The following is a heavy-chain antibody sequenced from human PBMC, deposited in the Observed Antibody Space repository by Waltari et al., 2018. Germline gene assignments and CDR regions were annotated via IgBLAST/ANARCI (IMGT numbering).Heavy chain of an antibody. D-gene: IGHD2-21*02. CDR2: IYWNDDK. Sequence: QITLKESGPTLVKPTQTLTVTCTFSGFSLSTIAVALGRIRQPPGKDLEWPALIYWNDDKYYSPSLKNSLTITKDTSKNQVILTMTNMDPVDTATYYCAHRRLGDDGDQRPGFGYWGQGTLVTVSS. CDR3: AHRRLGDDGDQRPGFGY. V-gene: IGHV2-5*01. J-gene: IGHJ4*02. CDR1: GFSLSTIAVA.